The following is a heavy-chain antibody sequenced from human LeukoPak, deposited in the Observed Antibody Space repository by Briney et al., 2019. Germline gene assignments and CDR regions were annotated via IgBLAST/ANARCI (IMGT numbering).Heavy chain of an antibody. Sequence: GGSLRLSCAVSGFTVSSNYMSWVRQAPGKGLEWVSVIYSGGNTYYADSVKGRFTISRDNSKNMLFFQMNSLRAEDTAVYYCARVVPENYYESSGYSDYWGQGTLVTVSS. V-gene: IGHV3-53*01. CDR2: IYSGGNT. J-gene: IGHJ4*02. D-gene: IGHD3-22*01. CDR3: ARVVPENYYESSGYSDY. CDR1: GFTVSSNY.